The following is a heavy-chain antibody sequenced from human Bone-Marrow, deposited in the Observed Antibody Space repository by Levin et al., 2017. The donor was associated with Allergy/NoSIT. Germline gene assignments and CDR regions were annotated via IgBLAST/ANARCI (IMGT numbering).Heavy chain of an antibody. CDR3: AKGSAPYSSQRAPFDY. V-gene: IGHV3-30*18. CDR2: ISYDGSNK. D-gene: IGHD6-13*01. CDR1: GFTFSSYG. Sequence: GGSLRLSCAASGFTFSSYGMHWVRQAPGKGLEWVAVISYDGSNKYYADSVKGRFTISRDNSKNTLYLQMNSLRAEDTAVYYCAKGSAPYSSQRAPFDYWGQGTLVTVSS. J-gene: IGHJ4*02.